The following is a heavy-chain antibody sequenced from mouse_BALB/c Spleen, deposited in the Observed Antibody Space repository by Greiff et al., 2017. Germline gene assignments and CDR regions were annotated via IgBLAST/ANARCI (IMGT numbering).Heavy chain of an antibody. J-gene: IGHJ1*01. V-gene: IGHV5-17*02. D-gene: IGHD2-10*01. Sequence: EVQLVESGGGLVQPGGSRKLSCAASGFTFSSFGMHWVRQAPEKGLEWVAYISSGSSTIYYADTVKGRFTISRDNPKNTLFLQMTSLRSEDTAMYYCASSYGNLWGAGTTVTVSS. CDR2: ISSGSSTI. CDR1: GFTFSSFG. CDR3: ASSYGNL.